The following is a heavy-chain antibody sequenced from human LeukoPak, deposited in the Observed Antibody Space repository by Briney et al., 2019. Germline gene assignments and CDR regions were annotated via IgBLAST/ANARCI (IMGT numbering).Heavy chain of an antibody. J-gene: IGHJ4*02. Sequence: GGSLRLSCAASGFTSSSYNMNWVRQAPGKGLEWVSYISSSSSTIYYADSVKGRFTISRDNAKNSLYLQMNSLRAEDTAVYYCARDNKGFDYWGQGTLVTVSS. CDR2: ISSSSSTI. CDR3: ARDNKGFDY. V-gene: IGHV3-48*01. CDR1: GFTSSSYN. D-gene: IGHD1/OR15-1a*01.